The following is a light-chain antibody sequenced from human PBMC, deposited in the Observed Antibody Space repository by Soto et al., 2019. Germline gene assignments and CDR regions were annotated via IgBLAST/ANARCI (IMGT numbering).Light chain of an antibody. V-gene: IGKV1-5*01. CDR2: DAS. CDR3: QHYYGYSPT. Sequence: QMTQSPSSLSASVGDRVTITCRASQTISTWMAWYQQKPGKAPKLLIYDASSLQSGVPSRFSGSGSGTDFTLTIISLQPDDVANYYCQHYYGYSPTFGGGTKVDIK. J-gene: IGKJ4*01. CDR1: QTISTW.